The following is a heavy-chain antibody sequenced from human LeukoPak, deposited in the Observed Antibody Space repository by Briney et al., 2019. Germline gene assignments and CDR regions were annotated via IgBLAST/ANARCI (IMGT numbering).Heavy chain of an antibody. CDR3: ARGGPVGNYDSSAYYLH. J-gene: IGHJ4*02. CDR1: GY. Sequence: ASVKISCKASGYIHWVRRAPGQGLEWMGIIDPRFGTTTNAQKFQGSVSMTRDTSTSTVYMELSSLRSEGTAVYYCARGGPVGNYDSSAYYLHWGQGTLVTVSS. V-gene: IGHV1-46*01. CDR2: IDPRFGTT. D-gene: IGHD3-22*01.